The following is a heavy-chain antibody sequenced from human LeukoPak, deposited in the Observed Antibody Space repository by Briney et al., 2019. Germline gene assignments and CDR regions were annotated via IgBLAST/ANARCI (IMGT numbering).Heavy chain of an antibody. D-gene: IGHD2-2*01. CDR1: GGSFSGYY. J-gene: IGHJ5*02. CDR3: ARGLVGPAAFDP. CDR2: INHSGST. V-gene: IGHV4-34*01. Sequence: SETLSLTCAVYGGSFSGYYWSWIRQPPGQGLEWIGEINHSGSTNYNPSLKSRVTISVDTSKNQFSLKLSSVPAADTAVYYCARGLVGPAAFDPWGQGTLVTVSS.